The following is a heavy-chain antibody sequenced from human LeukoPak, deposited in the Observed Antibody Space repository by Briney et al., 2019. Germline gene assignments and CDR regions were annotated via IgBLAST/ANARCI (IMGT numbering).Heavy chain of an antibody. CDR2: INPNSGGT. CDR3: ARVVPAAIPFDP. CDR1: GDIFTTYD. J-gene: IGHJ5*02. D-gene: IGHD2-2*01. Sequence: ASVKVSCKASGDIFTTYDVHWVRQASGQGLEWMGWINPNSGGTNYAQKFQGRVTMTRDTSISTAYMELSRLRSDDTAVYYCARVVPAAIPFDPWGQGTLVTVSS. V-gene: IGHV1-2*02.